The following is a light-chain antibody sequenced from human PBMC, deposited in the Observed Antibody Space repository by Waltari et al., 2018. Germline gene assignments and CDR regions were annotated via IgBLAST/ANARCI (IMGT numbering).Light chain of an antibody. Sequence: QSALTQPASVSGSPGQSITISCTGSNSDVGHYNLVSWYKQHPGKAPKLLLYEVNQRPSGVSSRFSGSKSGITASLTISGLQAEDEADFYCCSYAGSTTWLFGGGTRLTVL. CDR1: NSDVGHYNL. J-gene: IGLJ2*01. V-gene: IGLV2-23*02. CDR3: CSYAGSTTWL. CDR2: EVN.